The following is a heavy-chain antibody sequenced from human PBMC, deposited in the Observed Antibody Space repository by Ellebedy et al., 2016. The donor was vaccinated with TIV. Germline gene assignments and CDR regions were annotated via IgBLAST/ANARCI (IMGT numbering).Heavy chain of an antibody. J-gene: IGHJ6*02. D-gene: IGHD3-9*01. CDR3: ARGGHYNAPFNYYYYYGMNV. Sequence: GSLRLXCAVYGGSFSGYYWSWIRQPPGKGLEWIGEINHSAGTNYNPSLKSRVTISLDTSKNQLSLKLTSVTAADTALYYCARGGHYNAPFNYYYYYGMNVWGQGTTVTVSS. CDR1: GGSFSGYY. CDR2: INHSAGT. V-gene: IGHV4-34*01.